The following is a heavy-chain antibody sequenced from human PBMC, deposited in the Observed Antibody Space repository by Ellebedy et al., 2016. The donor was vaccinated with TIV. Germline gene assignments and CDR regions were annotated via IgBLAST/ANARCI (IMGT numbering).Heavy chain of an antibody. CDR3: ARDLGYTGSYPRDHAFDI. CDR2: FFYTGNT. D-gene: IGHD1-26*01. CDR1: GDSISSSSHF. Sequence: MPSETLSLTCTVSGDSISSSSHFWGWFRQPPGKGLEWIATFFYTGNTYYNTSLKNRLTISVDTSKNQFSLRLSSVTAADTAVYYCARDLGYTGSYPRDHAFDIWGQGTMVTVSS. J-gene: IGHJ3*02. V-gene: IGHV4-39*07.